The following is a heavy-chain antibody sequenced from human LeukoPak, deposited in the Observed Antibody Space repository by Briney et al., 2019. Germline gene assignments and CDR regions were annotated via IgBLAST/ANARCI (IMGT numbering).Heavy chain of an antibody. CDR3: ARDNGHKSVDL. CDR2: ISGYNGNT. D-gene: IGHD2-8*01. Sequence: ASVKVSCTTSGYTFSSYGTSWLRQAPGQGLGWMGWISGYNGNTNYVQKFQGRVTMTTDTSTSTVYMEVRSLTSDDTAVYYCARDNGHKSVDLWGQGTLVTVSS. V-gene: IGHV1-18*01. CDR1: GYTFSSYG. J-gene: IGHJ5*02.